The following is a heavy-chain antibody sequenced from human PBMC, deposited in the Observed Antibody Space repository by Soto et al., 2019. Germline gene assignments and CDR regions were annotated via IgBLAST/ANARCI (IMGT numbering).Heavy chain of an antibody. J-gene: IGHJ3*02. V-gene: IGHV1-46*01. CDR3: ATYYDYVWGSSDAFDI. CDR2: INPSGGST. CDR1: GYTFTSYY. Sequence: GASVKVSCKASGYTFTSYYMHWVRQAPGQGLEWMGIINPSGGSTSYAQKFQGRVTMTRDTSTSTVYMELSSLRFEDTAVYYCATYYDYVWGSSDAFDIWGQGTMVTVSS. D-gene: IGHD3-16*01.